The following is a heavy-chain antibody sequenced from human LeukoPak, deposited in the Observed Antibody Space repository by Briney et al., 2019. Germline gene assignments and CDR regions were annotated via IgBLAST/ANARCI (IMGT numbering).Heavy chain of an antibody. CDR2: IYYSGST. D-gene: IGHD6-19*01. CDR1: GGSISSYY. V-gene: IGHV4-59*01. Sequence: PSETLSLTCTVSGGSISSYYWSWIRQPPAKGLEGIGYIYYSGSTNYNPSLKSRVTISVDTSKNQFSLKLSSVTAADTAVYYCASLYSSGWYLGYWGQGTLVTVSS. CDR3: ASLYSSGWYLGY. J-gene: IGHJ4*02.